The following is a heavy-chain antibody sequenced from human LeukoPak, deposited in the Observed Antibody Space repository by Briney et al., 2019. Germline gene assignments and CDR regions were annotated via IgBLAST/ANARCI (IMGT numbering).Heavy chain of an antibody. CDR2: IIPLFGTA. D-gene: IGHD3-9*01. CDR1: GGTFNNYA. Sequence: ASVKVSCKASGGTFNNYAISWVRQAPGQGLEWMGGIIPLFGTADYAQKFQGRVTITADESTSTAYMELSSLRLEDTAVYYCARRPFKYYDILTGSYRSEFDYWGQGTLVTVSS. V-gene: IGHV1-69*13. CDR3: ARRPFKYYDILTGSYRSEFDY. J-gene: IGHJ4*02.